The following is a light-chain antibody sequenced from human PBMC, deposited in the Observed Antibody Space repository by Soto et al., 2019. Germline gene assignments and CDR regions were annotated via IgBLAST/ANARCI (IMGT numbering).Light chain of an antibody. CDR2: TSS. V-gene: IGKV1-39*01. Sequence: DIQMTQSPSSLSASVGEKVTITCRASQSINTYLSWYQKKPGEPPNLLLYTSSSLRSGVPSRFSGSGSGTDFTLTISSLQPEDFATYYCQQTYTPPWTFGQGTKVEIK. J-gene: IGKJ1*01. CDR3: QQTYTPPWT. CDR1: QSINTY.